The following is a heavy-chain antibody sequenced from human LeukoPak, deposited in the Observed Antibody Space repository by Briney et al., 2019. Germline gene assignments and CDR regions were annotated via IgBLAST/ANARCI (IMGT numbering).Heavy chain of an antibody. J-gene: IGHJ3*01. CDR2: IYYSGST. D-gene: IGHD2-21*01. Sequence: TLSLTCTVSGVSLSSDKYYWTWIRQSPGKGLEWIGHIYYSGSTSFNPSLKSRVSMSMDTSKSQFSLKLTSVTAADTAVYYCATPYCGAISCLDVFDVWGQGTVVTVSS. V-gene: IGHV4-31*03. CDR3: ATPYCGAISCLDVFDV. CDR1: GVSLSSDKYY.